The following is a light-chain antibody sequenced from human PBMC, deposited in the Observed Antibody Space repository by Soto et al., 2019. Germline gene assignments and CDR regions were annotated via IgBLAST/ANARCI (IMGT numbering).Light chain of an antibody. CDR3: QQYNNWPPYT. CDR1: QSVNNN. CDR2: GAS. V-gene: IGKV3-15*01. J-gene: IGKJ2*01. Sequence: ETLMTQSPATLSVSPGERATLSCRASQSVNNNLAWYQQKLGQAPRLLIYGASTRATGIPARFSGSGSGTEFTLTISSLQSEDFAVYYCQQYNNWPPYTFGQGTKLEIK.